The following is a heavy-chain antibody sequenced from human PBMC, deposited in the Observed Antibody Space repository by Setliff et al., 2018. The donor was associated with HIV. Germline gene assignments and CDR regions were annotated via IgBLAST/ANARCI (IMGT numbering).Heavy chain of an antibody. V-gene: IGHV5-51*01. D-gene: IGHD6-6*01. CDR1: GYSFSSNW. CDR2: IYPDDSDA. CDR3: VRPLGRSSSQGWFDP. J-gene: IGHJ5*02. Sequence: PGESLKISCKGSGYSFSSNWIGWVRQMPGKGLEWMGFIYPDDSDARYSPSFQGQVTISADKSTSTAYLQWSSLKAADTAIYYCVRPLGRSSSQGWFDPWGQGTLVTVSS.